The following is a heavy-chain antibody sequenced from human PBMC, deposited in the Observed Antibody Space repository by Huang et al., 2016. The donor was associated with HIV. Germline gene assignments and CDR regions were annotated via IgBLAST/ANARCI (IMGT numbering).Heavy chain of an antibody. D-gene: IGHD6-13*01. CDR3: AAHGRIVGIPAAPLRFDP. V-gene: IGHV4-39*01. J-gene: IGHJ5*02. Sequence: QLQLQESGPGLVKPSETLSLTCTVSGGSISSSSYYWGWIRQPPGKGLEWIGSINHSGTTYYNPALKSRVTISGDTSRTQFALKLSSVTAADTAVYYCAAHGRIVGIPAAPLRFDPWGQGTLVTVSS. CDR1: GGSISSSSYY. CDR2: INHSGTT.